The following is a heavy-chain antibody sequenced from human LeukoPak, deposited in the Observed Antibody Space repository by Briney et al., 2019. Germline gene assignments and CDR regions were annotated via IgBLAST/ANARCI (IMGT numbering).Heavy chain of an antibody. V-gene: IGHV3-23*01. D-gene: IGHD3-3*01. CDR3: AKGAYDFWSGWGA. CDR1: GFTFSGYA. CDR2: ISGRGGST. Sequence: GGSLRLSCAASGFTFSGYAMSWVRQAPGKGLEWVSVISGRGGSTYYADSVKGRFTISRDNSKNTLYLQMNSLRAEDTAVYYCAKGAYDFWSGWGAWGQGTLVTVSS. J-gene: IGHJ5*02.